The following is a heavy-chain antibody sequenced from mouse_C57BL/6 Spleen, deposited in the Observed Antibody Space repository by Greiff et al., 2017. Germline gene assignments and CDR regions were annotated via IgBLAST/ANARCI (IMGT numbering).Heavy chain of an antibody. D-gene: IGHD1-1*01. CDR3: AREGYYGSPYYFDY. Sequence: EVKLQESGPGLVKPSQSLSLTCSVTGYSITSGYYWNWIRQFPGNKLEWMGYISYDGSNNYNPSLKNRISITRDTSKNQFFLKLNSVTTEDTATYYCAREGYYGSPYYFDYWGQGTTLTVSS. CDR1: GYSITSGYY. V-gene: IGHV3-6*01. J-gene: IGHJ2*01. CDR2: ISYDGSN.